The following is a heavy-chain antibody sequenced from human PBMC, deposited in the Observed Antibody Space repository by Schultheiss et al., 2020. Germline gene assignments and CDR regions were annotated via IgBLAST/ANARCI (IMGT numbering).Heavy chain of an antibody. J-gene: IGHJ4*02. CDR3: ASRSYYDSSGDTDDY. CDR1: GGSISSGDYY. V-gene: IGHV4-61*10. CDR2: IYYSGST. D-gene: IGHD3-22*01. Sequence: SQTLSLTCTVSGGSISSGDYYWSWIRQPAGKGLEWIGYIYYSGSTNYNPSLKSRVTISVDTSKNQFSLKLSSVTAADTAVYYCASRSYYDSSGDTDDYWGQGTLVTISS.